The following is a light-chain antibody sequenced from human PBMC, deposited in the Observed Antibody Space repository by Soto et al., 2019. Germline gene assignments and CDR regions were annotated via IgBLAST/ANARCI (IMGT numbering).Light chain of an antibody. CDR2: EVN. V-gene: IGLV2-23*02. CDR1: SSDVGNYNL. J-gene: IGLJ2*01. CDR3: CSFAGSSTSYVV. Sequence: QSVLTQPASVSGSPGQSMTISCTGTSSDVGNYNLVSWYQHHPGKAPKLMIYEVNKRPSGVSNRFSGSKSGNTASLTISGLQAEDEADYYCCSFAGSSTSYVVFGGGTKLTVL.